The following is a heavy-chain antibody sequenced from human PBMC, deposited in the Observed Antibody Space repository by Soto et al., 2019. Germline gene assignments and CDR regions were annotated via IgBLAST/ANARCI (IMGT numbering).Heavy chain of an antibody. D-gene: IGHD3-10*01. CDR1: GGSINPYY. CDR3: VRGPGGFGEFCLDY. J-gene: IGHJ4*01. V-gene: IGHV4-4*07. CDR2: ISRGGST. Sequence: QVQLQEWGPGLVKPSETLSLTWTVSGGSINPYYWSWIRQAAGKGLVWIVRISRGGSTNYNPFIMRGVSLSLDISKNQFYLKLSSVTAADTTVYDCVRGPGGFGEFCLDYWGHGTLVTLSS.